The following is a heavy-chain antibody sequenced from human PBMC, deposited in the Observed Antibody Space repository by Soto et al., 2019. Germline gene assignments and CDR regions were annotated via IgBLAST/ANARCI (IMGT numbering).Heavy chain of an antibody. V-gene: IGHV1-24*01. Sequence: GASVKVSCKVSGYTLTELSMHWVRQAPGKGLEWMGGFDPEDGETIYAQKFQGRVTMTEDTSTDTAYMELSSLRSEDTAVYHCATDPPRVAGTYGPYYYYGMDVWGQGTTVTVSS. D-gene: IGHD6-19*01. J-gene: IGHJ6*02. CDR2: FDPEDGET. CDR1: GYTLTELS. CDR3: ATDPPRVAGTYGPYYYYGMDV.